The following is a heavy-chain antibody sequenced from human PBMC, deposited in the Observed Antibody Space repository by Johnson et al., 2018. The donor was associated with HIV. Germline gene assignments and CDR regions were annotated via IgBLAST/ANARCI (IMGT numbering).Heavy chain of an antibody. CDR3: GREGATIGGGSTFDI. D-gene: IGHD5-24*01. CDR2: ITGSGINT. V-gene: IGHV3-23*04. J-gene: IGHJ3*02. Sequence: VQLVESGGGLVQPGGSLRLSCAASGFTFSCSAMSWVRQAPGKGLEWLSSITGSGINTYYADSVEGRFTISRDNPKNTLYLQMTSLGAEETAVYYCGREGATIGGGSTFDIWGPGTMVTVSS. CDR1: GFTFSCSA.